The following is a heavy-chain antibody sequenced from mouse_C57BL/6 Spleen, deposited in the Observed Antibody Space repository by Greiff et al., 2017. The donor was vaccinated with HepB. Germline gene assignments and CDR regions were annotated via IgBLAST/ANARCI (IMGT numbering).Heavy chain of an antibody. CDR1: GYTFTDYN. Sequence: VQLQQSGPELVKPGASVKMSCKASGYTFTDYNMHWVKQSHGKSLEWIGYINPNNGGTSYNQKFKGKATLTVNKSSSTAYMELRSLTSEDSAVYYCANYYGSSSFDYWGQGTTLTVSS. CDR2: INPNNGGT. D-gene: IGHD1-1*01. J-gene: IGHJ2*01. CDR3: ANYYGSSSFDY. V-gene: IGHV1-22*01.